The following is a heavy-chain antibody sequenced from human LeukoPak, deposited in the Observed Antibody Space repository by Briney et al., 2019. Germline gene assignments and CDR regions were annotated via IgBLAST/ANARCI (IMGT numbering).Heavy chain of an antibody. J-gene: IGHJ4*02. V-gene: IGHV3-30*04. CDR1: GFTFSSYA. Sequence: GGSLRLSCAASGFTFSSYAMHWVRQAPGKGLEWVAVISYDGSNKYYADSVKGRFTISRDNSKNTLYLQMNSLRAEDTAVYYCARGKGITMVRGVIFYFDYWGQGTLVTVSS. CDR2: ISYDGSNK. CDR3: ARGKGITMVRGVIFYFDY. D-gene: IGHD3-10*01.